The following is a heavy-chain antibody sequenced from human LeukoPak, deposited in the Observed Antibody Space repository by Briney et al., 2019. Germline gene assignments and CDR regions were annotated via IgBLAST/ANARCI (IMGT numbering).Heavy chain of an antibody. D-gene: IGHD3-10*01. CDR2: IYYSGST. Sequence: PSQTLSLTCTVSGGSISSYYWSWIRQPPGKGLEWIGYIYYSGSTNYNPSLKSRVTISVDTSKNQFSLKLSSVTAAGTAVYYCARGGVNWFDPWGQGTLVTVSS. CDR3: ARGGVNWFDP. J-gene: IGHJ5*02. V-gene: IGHV4-59*01. CDR1: GGSISSYY.